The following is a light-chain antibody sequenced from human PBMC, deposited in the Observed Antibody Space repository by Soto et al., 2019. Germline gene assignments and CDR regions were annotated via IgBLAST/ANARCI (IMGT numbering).Light chain of an antibody. J-gene: IGKJ5*01. CDR3: QQYGSSPIT. V-gene: IGKV3-20*01. CDR1: QSVSTNS. CDR2: GAS. Sequence: EIVLTQSPDTLSLSPGERATLSCRASQSVSTNSLAWYQQRPGQAPRPLIYGASSRATGTPDRFSGSGSGTDFTLIISRLEPEDFAVYYCQQYGSSPITFGQGTDWRL.